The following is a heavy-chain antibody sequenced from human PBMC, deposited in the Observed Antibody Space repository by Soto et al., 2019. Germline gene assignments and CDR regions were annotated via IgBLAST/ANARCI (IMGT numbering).Heavy chain of an antibody. Sequence: SETLSRTCTVSGGSISSGDYYWSWIRQPPGKGLEWIGYIYYSGSTYYNPSLKSRVAISVDTSKNQFSLKLSSVTAADTAVYYCARDGPYYDFWSGYYSYYYYYGMDVWGQGTTVTVSS. J-gene: IGHJ6*02. CDR2: IYYSGST. D-gene: IGHD3-3*01. V-gene: IGHV4-30-4*01. CDR3: ARDGPYYDFWSGYYSYYYYYGMDV. CDR1: GGSISSGDYY.